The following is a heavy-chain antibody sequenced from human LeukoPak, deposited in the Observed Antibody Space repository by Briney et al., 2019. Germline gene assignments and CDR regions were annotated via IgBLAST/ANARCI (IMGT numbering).Heavy chain of an antibody. CDR1: GDSISSGDYY. D-gene: IGHD3-10*01. Sequence: SETLSLTCTVSGDSISSGDYYWSWIRQPAGKGLEWIGRIYTSGSTNYNPSLKSRVTISVDTSKNQFSLKLSSVTAADTAVYYCARHTYYYGSGSYYNYWGQGTLVTVSS. J-gene: IGHJ4*02. CDR3: ARHTYYYGSGSYYNY. CDR2: IYTSGST. V-gene: IGHV4-61*02.